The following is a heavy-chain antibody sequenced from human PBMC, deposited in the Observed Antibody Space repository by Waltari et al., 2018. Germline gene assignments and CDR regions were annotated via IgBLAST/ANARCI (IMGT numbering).Heavy chain of an antibody. CDR1: GGSFSSYY. D-gene: IGHD3-22*01. CDR3: ARGVRDSSGSNWFDP. V-gene: IGHV4-34*01. J-gene: IGHJ5*02. Sequence: QVQLQQWGAGLLKPSETLSLTCAVYGGSFSSYYWSWIRQPPGKGLEWIGEINHSGDTNYSPSLKSRVTTSVDTSKNQVSLMLSAVTAADTAVYYCARGVRDSSGSNWFDPWGQGTLVTVSS. CDR2: INHSGDT.